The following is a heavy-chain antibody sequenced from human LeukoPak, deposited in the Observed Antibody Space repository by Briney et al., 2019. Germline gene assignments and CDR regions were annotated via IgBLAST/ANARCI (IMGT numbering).Heavy chain of an antibody. CDR2: IYYTGTT. V-gene: IGHV4-59*01. CDR1: GASISNYY. D-gene: IGHD3-10*01. CDR3: ARHYSSGTYPLDS. J-gene: IGHJ4*02. Sequence: SETLSLTCTVSGASISNYYWSWFRQPPGKGLEWLVYIYYTGTTNYNPSVKSRLTISVDTSKNQLSLTLNSVTAADTAVYYCARHYSSGTYPLDSWGQGTLVTVSS.